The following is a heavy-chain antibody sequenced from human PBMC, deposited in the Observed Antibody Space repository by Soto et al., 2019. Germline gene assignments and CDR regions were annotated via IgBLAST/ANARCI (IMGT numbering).Heavy chain of an antibody. CDR3: TRSLVGAHDS. J-gene: IGHJ4*02. CDR1: GFTFSSDW. Sequence: EVQLVESGGGLIQPGGSLRLSCAASGFTFSSDWMHWVRQPPGKGLVWVSRINSDGSTTNYADSVKGRFTLSRDNAKNTLSLKMNSLRAEDPAVYYCTRSLVGAHDSWGQGTLVTVAS. D-gene: IGHD1-26*01. CDR2: INSDGSTT. V-gene: IGHV3-74*01.